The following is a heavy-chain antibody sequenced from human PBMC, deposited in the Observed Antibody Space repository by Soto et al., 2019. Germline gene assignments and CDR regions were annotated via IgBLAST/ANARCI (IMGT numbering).Heavy chain of an antibody. Sequence: EVQLLESGGGLVQPGGSLTLSRAASGFICNAYAMTWVRQAPGKGLEWVSAIGGSGGNTYYSASVQGRFTISRDNSKDTGDLEMHMLRVDDTAVYFCARGASDYINSADHWGQGIMVSASS. J-gene: IGHJ4*02. CDR1: GFICNAYA. V-gene: IGHV3-23*01. D-gene: IGHD4-4*01. CDR2: IGGSGGNT. CDR3: ARGASDYINSADH.